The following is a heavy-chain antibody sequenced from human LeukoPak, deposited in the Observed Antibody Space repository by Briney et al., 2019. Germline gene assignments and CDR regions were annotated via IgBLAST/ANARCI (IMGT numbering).Heavy chain of an antibody. J-gene: IGHJ3*02. CDR2: IYPGDSDT. CDR3: ARKSTSGRPRYHDILADAFDI. Sequence: GEALKISCKGSGYDFTTYWIGWVRQMPGKGLEWMGVIYPGDSDTRDSPSFQGQVTISADKSISTAYLQWSSLKASDTAMYYCARKSTSGRPRYHDILADAFDIWGQGSMVTVSS. CDR1: GYDFTTYW. D-gene: IGHD3-9*01. V-gene: IGHV5-51*01.